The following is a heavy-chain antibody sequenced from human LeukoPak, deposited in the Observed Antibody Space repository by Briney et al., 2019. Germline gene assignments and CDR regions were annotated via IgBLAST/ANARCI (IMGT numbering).Heavy chain of an antibody. CDR3: ARAVDCSSTSCYLSYYYYGMDV. Sequence: SETLSLTCAVYGGSFSGYYWSWIRQPPGKGLEWIGEINHSGSTNYNPSLKSRVTISVDTSKNQFSLKLRSVTAADTAVYYCARAVDCSSTSCYLSYYYYGMDVWGQGTTVTVSS. J-gene: IGHJ6*02. D-gene: IGHD2-2*01. V-gene: IGHV4-34*01. CDR1: GGSFSGYY. CDR2: INHSGST.